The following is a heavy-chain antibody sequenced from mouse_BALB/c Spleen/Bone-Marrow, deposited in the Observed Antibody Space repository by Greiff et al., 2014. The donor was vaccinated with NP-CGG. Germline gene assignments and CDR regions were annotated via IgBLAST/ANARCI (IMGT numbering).Heavy chain of an antibody. Sequence: EVQGVESGGGLVQPGGSRKLSCAASGFTFSSFGMHWVRQAPEKGLEWVAYISSGSSTIYYADTVKGRFTISRDNPKNTLFLQMTSLRSEDTAMYYCARDVPLYDVGYFDYWGQGTTLTASS. CDR1: GFTFSSFG. CDR2: ISSGSSTI. CDR3: ARDVPLYDVGYFDY. J-gene: IGHJ2*01. D-gene: IGHD2-14*01. V-gene: IGHV5-17*02.